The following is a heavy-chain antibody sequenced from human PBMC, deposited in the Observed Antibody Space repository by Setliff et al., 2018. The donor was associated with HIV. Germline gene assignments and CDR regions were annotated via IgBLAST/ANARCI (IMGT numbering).Heavy chain of an antibody. CDR2: VNRGRRT. Sequence: SETLSLTCALYGGSFSDYYWSWIRQPPGMGLEWIGEVNRGRRTNYNSSPKSRVTISIDTSRNQFSLTVSSVTAADTAVYYCARQGRLGELSLAADYWGQGTLVTVSS. CDR3: ARQGRLGELSLAADY. V-gene: IGHV4-34*01. J-gene: IGHJ4*02. D-gene: IGHD3-16*01. CDR1: GGSFSDYY.